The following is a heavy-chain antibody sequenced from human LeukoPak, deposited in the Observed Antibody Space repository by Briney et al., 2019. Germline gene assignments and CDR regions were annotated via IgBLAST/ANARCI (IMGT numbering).Heavy chain of an antibody. V-gene: IGHV3-23*01. J-gene: IGHJ4*02. CDR1: GFTFSSYA. CDR2: ISGNGGKT. CDR3: AKSDLNRFDY. D-gene: IGHD1-14*01. Sequence: PGGSLRLSCAASGFTFSSYAMSWVRQAPGKGLEWVSSISGNGGKTYYADSVKGRFTISRDDSKNTLYLQMNSLRAEDTAVYYCAKSDLNRFDYWGQGTLVTVSP.